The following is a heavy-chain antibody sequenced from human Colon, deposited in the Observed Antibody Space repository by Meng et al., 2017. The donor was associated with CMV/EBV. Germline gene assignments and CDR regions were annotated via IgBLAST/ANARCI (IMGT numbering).Heavy chain of an antibody. CDR3: ARDLQLST. CDR1: GFTFDDYT. D-gene: IGHD5-18*01. J-gene: IGHJ5*02. V-gene: IGHV3-43*01. Sequence: GESLKISCAASGFTFDDYTMHWVRQAPGKGLEWVSLISWDGGSTYYADSVKGRFTISRDNAKNSLHLQMNSLRADDTAVYYCARDLQLSTWGQGTLVTVSS. CDR2: ISWDGGST.